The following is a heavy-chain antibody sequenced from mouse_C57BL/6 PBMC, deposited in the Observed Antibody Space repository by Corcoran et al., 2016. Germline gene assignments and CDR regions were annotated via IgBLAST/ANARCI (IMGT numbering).Heavy chain of an antibody. J-gene: IGHJ4*01. V-gene: IGHV3-6*01. CDR1: GYSITSGYY. Sequence: DVQLQESGPGLVKPSQSLSLTCSVTGYSITSGYYWNWIRQFPGNKLEWMGYISYDGSNNYNPSLKNRISITRDTSKNQFFLKLNSVTTEDTATYYCARKGYGLITTEAMDYWGQGTSVTVSS. D-gene: IGHD1-1*01. CDR3: ARKGYGLITTEAMDY. CDR2: ISYDGSN.